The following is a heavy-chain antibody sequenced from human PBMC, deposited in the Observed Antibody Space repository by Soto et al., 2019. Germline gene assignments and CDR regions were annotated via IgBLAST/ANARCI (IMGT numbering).Heavy chain of an antibody. CDR2: IHYSGST. Sequence: PSETLSLTCTVSGGSISGSYWSWIRQTPGKVLEWVGYIHYSGSTNYNPSLKSRVTISVDTSKNQFSLKLSSVTAADTAVYYCARDQYCSSTSCYEYYYYYYGMDVWGQGTTVTVSS. V-gene: IGHV4-59*12. J-gene: IGHJ6*02. D-gene: IGHD2-2*01. CDR3: ARDQYCSSTSCYEYYYYYYGMDV. CDR1: GGSISGSY.